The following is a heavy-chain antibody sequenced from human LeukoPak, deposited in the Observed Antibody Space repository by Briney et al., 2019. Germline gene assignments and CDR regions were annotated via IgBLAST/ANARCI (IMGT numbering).Heavy chain of an antibody. CDR2: IIPIFGKA. CDR3: ARGGGTQLWIWSSHAEYHFDY. V-gene: IGHV1-69*05. Sequence: TVKVSCKASGGTFSSYAVSRVPQAPGHGLEWMGGIIPIFGKANYAQKFQGRVTITTDESASTAYMELSSLRSEDTAVYYCARGGGTQLWIWSSHAEYHFDYWGQGTLVTVSS. J-gene: IGHJ4*02. D-gene: IGHD5-18*01. CDR1: GGTFSSYA.